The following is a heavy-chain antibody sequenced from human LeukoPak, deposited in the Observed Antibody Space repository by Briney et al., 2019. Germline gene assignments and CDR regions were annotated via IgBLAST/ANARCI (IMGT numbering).Heavy chain of an antibody. V-gene: IGHV5-10-1*01. CDR3: ARRSRDKSISLDL. Sequence: GESLKISCQGSGYSFINYWISWVRQMPGRGLEWMGRIDPSASQTNYNPSFRGHLTISVDTSVSTAYLQWNSLKASDTAIYYCARRSRDKSISLDLWGPGTVVTVSS. J-gene: IGHJ2*01. D-gene: IGHD5-24*01. CDR1: GYSFINYW. CDR2: IDPSASQT.